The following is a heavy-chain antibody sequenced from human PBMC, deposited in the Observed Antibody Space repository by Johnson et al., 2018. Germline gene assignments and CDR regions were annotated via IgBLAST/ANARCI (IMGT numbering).Heavy chain of an antibody. CDR2: IRSKANSYAT. D-gene: IGHD6-6*01. Sequence: EVQLLETGGGLVQPGGSLKLSCAASGFTFSGSAMHWVRQASGKGLEWVGRIRSKANSYATAYAASVKGRFTISRDDSKNTAYLQMNSLKTEDTAVYYCAKEYSSSSEYFQHWGQGTLVTVSS. CDR1: GFTFSGSA. V-gene: IGHV3-73*02. CDR3: AKEYSSSSEYFQH. J-gene: IGHJ1*01.